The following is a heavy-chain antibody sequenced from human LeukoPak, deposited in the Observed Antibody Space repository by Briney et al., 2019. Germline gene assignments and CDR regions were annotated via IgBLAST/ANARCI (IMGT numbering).Heavy chain of an antibody. D-gene: IGHD3-9*01. CDR3: ARPLRYFDWSMDV. Sequence: GGSLRLSCAASGSTFSDYYMSWIRQAPGKGLEWVSYISSSGSTIYYADSVKGRFTISRDNAKNSLYLQMNSLRAEDTAVYYCARPLRYFDWSMDVWGQGTTVTVSS. V-gene: IGHV3-11*01. CDR2: ISSSGSTI. CDR1: GSTFSDYY. J-gene: IGHJ6*02.